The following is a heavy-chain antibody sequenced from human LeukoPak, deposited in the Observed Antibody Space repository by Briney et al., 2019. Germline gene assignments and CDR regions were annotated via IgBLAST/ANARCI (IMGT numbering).Heavy chain of an antibody. J-gene: IGHJ4*02. Sequence: SETLSLTCGLFGWTINDSYWSWIRQSPGKGLEWIGEISHTEGARYNPSLESRVTMSVGTSENQLSLTLLFVTAEDTGVYYCAGIRCAHCGSVCYNHWGLGTLVTVSS. V-gene: IGHV4-34*08. CDR2: ISHTEGA. CDR1: GWTINDSY. D-gene: IGHD4/OR15-4a*01. CDR3: AGIRCAHCGSVCYNH.